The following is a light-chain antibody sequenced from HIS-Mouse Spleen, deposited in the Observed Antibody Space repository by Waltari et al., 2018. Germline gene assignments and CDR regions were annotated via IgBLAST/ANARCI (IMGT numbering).Light chain of an antibody. V-gene: IGLV2-8*01. Sequence: QSALTQPPSASGSPGQSVTISCTGTSSDVGGYNYVSWYQPNPGKAPKLMIYEVSKRPSGVPDRFSGSKSGNTASLTVSGLQAEDEADYYCSSYAGSNVVFGGGTKLTVL. J-gene: IGLJ2*01. CDR3: SSYAGSNVV. CDR2: EVS. CDR1: SSDVGGYNY.